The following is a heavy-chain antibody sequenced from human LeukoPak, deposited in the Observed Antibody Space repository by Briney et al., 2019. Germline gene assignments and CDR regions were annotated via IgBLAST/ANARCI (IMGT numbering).Heavy chain of an antibody. CDR2: INHSGST. CDR1: GGSFSGYY. Sequence: PSETLSLTCAVYGGSFSGYYWSWIRQPPGKGLEWIGEINHSGSTNYNPSLKSRVTISVDTSKNQFSLKLSSVTAADTAVYYCARQIPATANHCFDYWGQGTLVTVSS. CDR3: ARQIPATANHCFDY. J-gene: IGHJ4*02. D-gene: IGHD2-15*01. V-gene: IGHV4-34*01.